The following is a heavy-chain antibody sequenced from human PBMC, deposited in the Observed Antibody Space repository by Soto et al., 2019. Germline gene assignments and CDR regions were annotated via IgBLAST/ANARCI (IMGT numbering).Heavy chain of an antibody. CDR2: TYYRSKWYN. J-gene: IGHJ6*02. V-gene: IGHV6-1*01. D-gene: IGHD5-12*01. CDR1: GGSVSRDSAA. CDR3: ARLYSGYEGYYYYYGMDV. Sequence: PSQTHSLTCAISGGSVSRDSAAWNWLRQSPSRGPQWLGRTYYRSKWYNDYAVSVKSRITINPDTSKNQFSLQLNSVTPEDTAVYYCARLYSGYEGYYYYYGMDVWGQGTTVTVSS.